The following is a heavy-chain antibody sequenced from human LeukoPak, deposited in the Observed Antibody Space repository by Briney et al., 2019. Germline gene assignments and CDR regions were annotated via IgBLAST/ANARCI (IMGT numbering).Heavy chain of an antibody. Sequence: GGSLRLSCAASGFTVSSNYMSWVRQAPGKGLEWVSVIYSGGSTYYADSVKGRFTISRDNSKNTLYLQMNSLRAEDTAVYYCASGYYDSSGYQYDAFDIWGQGTMVTVSS. V-gene: IGHV3-66*01. CDR2: IYSGGST. CDR1: GFTVSSNY. D-gene: IGHD3-22*01. CDR3: ASGYYDSSGYQYDAFDI. J-gene: IGHJ3*02.